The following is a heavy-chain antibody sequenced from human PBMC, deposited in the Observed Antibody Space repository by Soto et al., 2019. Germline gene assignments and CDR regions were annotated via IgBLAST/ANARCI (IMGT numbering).Heavy chain of an antibody. Sequence: PWGSLRFSCAPSVFTFSIYAMNWVRQAPGKALDWVSGSHSGGPTCYTDSVKGRFTISRDNSQNTLYLQMNSLRAEDTAIYYCTKCGGLRAPRGGGSCYCPIDDWGRGTLVTVSS. D-gene: IGHD2-15*01. V-gene: IGHV3-23*01. J-gene: IGHJ4*02. CDR2: SHSGGPT. CDR3: TKCGGLRAPRGGGSCYCPIDD. CDR1: VFTFSIYA.